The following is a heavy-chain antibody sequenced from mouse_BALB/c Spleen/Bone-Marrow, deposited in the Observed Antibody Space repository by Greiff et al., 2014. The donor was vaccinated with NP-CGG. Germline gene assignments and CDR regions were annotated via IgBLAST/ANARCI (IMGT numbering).Heavy chain of an antibody. CDR1: GYTFTSYY. CDR2: IYPGNVNT. V-gene: IGHV1S56*01. CDR3: ARDTTDY. Sequence: VQVVESGPELVKPGASVRISCKASGYTFTSYYIHWVKQRPGQGLEWIGWIYPGNVNTKYNEKFKGKATLTADKSSSTAYMQLSSLTSEDSAVYFCARDTTDYWGQGTSVTVSS. J-gene: IGHJ4*01.